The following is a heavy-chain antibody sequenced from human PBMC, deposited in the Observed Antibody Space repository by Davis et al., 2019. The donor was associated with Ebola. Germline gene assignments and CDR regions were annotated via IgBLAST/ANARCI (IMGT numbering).Heavy chain of an antibody. J-gene: IGHJ6*02. CDR2: IIPIFGTA. CDR1: GGTFSSYA. D-gene: IGHD2-15*01. Sequence: AASVKVSCKASGGTFSSYAISWVRQAPGQGLEWMGGIIPIFGTANYAQKFQGRVTITADKSTSTAYMELSSLRSEDTAVYYCARVGYCSGGSCYWGDYYYYGMDVWGQGTTVTVSS. CDR3: ARVGYCSGGSCYWGDYYYYGMDV. V-gene: IGHV1-69*06.